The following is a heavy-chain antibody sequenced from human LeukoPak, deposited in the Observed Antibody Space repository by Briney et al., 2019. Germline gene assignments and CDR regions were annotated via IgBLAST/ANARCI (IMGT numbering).Heavy chain of an antibody. CDR2: ISGSGGST. Sequence: GGSLRLSCAASGFTFSSYAMSWVRQAPGKGLEWVSGISGSGGSTYYADSVKGRFTISRDNSKSTLFLQTNSLRAEDTAVYYCAKKEIAEAFDYWGQGTLVTVSS. J-gene: IGHJ4*02. D-gene: IGHD6-13*01. CDR1: GFTFSSYA. CDR3: AKKEIAEAFDY. V-gene: IGHV3-23*01.